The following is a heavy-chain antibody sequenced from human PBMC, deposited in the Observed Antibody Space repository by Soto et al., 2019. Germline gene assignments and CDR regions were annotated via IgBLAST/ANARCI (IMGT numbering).Heavy chain of an antibody. CDR3: ASRATIFGLLISSENWFDP. Sequence: PSETLSLTCAVYGGSFSGYYWSWIRQPPGKGLEWIGEINHSGSTNYNPSLKSRVTISVDTSKNQFSLKLSSVTAADTAVYYCASRATIFGLLISSENWFDPRGQGTRVTLSS. J-gene: IGHJ5*02. CDR1: GGSFSGYY. D-gene: IGHD3-3*01. V-gene: IGHV4-34*01. CDR2: INHSGST.